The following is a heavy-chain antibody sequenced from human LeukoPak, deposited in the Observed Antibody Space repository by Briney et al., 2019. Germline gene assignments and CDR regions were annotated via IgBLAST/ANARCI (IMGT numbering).Heavy chain of an antibody. Sequence: SETLSLTCTVSGGTISSYYWSWIRQPPGKGLEWIGYIYYSGSTNYNPSLKSRVTISVDTSKNQFSLKLSSVTAADTAVYYCARLYELTSLRYYYGMDVWGQGTTVTVSS. CDR1: GGTISSYY. V-gene: IGHV4-59*08. J-gene: IGHJ6*02. CDR3: ARLYELTSLRYYYGMDV. D-gene: IGHD1-26*01. CDR2: IYYSGST.